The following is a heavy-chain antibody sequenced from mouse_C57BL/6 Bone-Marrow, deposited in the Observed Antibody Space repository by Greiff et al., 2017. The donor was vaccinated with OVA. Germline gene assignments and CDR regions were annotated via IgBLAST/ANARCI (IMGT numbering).Heavy chain of an antibody. Sequence: EVQGVESGGGLVKPGGSLKLSCAASGFTFSDYGMHWVRQAPEKGLEWVAYISSGSSTIYYADTVKGRFTISRDNAKNTLFLQMTSLRSEDTAMYYCARPFITTVVAHYYAMDYWGQGTSVTASS. CDR2: ISSGSSTI. J-gene: IGHJ4*01. D-gene: IGHD1-1*01. CDR1: GFTFSDYG. CDR3: ARPFITTVVAHYYAMDY. V-gene: IGHV5-17*01.